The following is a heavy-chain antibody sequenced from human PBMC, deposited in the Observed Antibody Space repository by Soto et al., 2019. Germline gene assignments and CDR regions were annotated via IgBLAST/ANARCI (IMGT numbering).Heavy chain of an antibody. D-gene: IGHD6-13*01. CDR2: INPNSGGT. CDR3: ARANSGYSSSWVFDY. J-gene: IGHJ4*02. CDR1: GYTFTGYY. V-gene: IGHV1-2*04. Sequence: GASVKVSCKASGYTFTGYYMHCVRQAPGQGLEWMGWINPNSGGTNYAQKFQGWVTMTRDTSISTAYMELSRLRSDDTAVYYCARANSGYSSSWVFDYWGQGTLVTVSS.